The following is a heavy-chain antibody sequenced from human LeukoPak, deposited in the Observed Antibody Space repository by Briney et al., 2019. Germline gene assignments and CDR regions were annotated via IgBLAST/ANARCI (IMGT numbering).Heavy chain of an antibody. CDR1: GFTFNNYA. CDR3: ASSPHSCSGGSCYSY. V-gene: IGHV3-23*01. Sequence: GGSLRLSCAGSGFTFNNYAMSWVRRAPRKGLEWVSTIMIGGDGKHYADSVKGRFTISRDNAKNSLYLQMNSLRAEDTAVYYCASSPHSCSGGSCYSYWGQGTLVTVSS. D-gene: IGHD2-15*01. J-gene: IGHJ4*02. CDR2: IMIGGDGK.